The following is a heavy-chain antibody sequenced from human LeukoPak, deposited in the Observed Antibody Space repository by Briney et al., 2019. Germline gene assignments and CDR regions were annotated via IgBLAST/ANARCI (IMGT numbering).Heavy chain of an antibody. CDR3: AKAWPELRDEY. D-gene: IGHD1-7*01. V-gene: IGHV3-23*01. Sequence: PGGSLRLSCAASGFTFFNYAMCWVRQAPGRGLEWVSAIDGSGGSTFYADSVKGRFSISRDNSKDTLYLQMNSLRAEDTAVYYCAKAWPELRDEYWGQGTLVTVSS. CDR2: IDGSGGST. CDR1: GFTFFNYA. J-gene: IGHJ4*02.